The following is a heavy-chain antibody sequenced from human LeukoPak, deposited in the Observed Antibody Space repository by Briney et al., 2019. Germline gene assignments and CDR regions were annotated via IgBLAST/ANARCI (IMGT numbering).Heavy chain of an antibody. CDR1: GFTFSTYS. Sequence: KSGGSLRLSCAASGFTFSTYSMNWVRQAPGKGLEWVSCISSSSNYIYYADSMKGRFTISRDNAKNSLYLQMNSLRAEDTAVYYCAELGITMIGGVWGKGTTVTISS. CDR2: ISSSSNYI. J-gene: IGHJ6*04. CDR3: AELGITMIGGV. V-gene: IGHV3-21*01. D-gene: IGHD3-10*02.